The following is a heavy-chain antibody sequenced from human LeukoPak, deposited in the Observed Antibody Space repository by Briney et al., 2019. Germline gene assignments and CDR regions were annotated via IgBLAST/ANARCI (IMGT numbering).Heavy chain of an antibody. J-gene: IGHJ4*02. D-gene: IGHD6-13*01. CDR3: ARVRRTAAGSFDY. CDR1: GDSITYFY. CDR2: ISSSVST. V-gene: IGHV4-4*07. Sequence: PSETLSLTCSVSGDSITYFYWSWIRQAAGKGLEWIGRISSSVSTDYNASLKSRVTMSVDTSKNQLSLKVISVTAADTAVYYCARVRRTAAGSFDYWGQGTLVTVSS.